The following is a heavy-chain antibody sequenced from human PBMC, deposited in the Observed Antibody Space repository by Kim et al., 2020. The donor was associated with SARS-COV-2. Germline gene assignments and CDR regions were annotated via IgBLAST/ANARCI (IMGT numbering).Heavy chain of an antibody. D-gene: IGHD6-19*01. V-gene: IGHV4-34*01. CDR1: GGSFSGYY. Sequence: SETLSLTCAVYGGSFSGYYWSWIRQPPGKGLEWIGEINHSGSTNYNPSLKSRVTISVDTSKNQFSLKLSSVTAADTAVYYCARVISGWYPFDYWGQGTL. J-gene: IGHJ4*02. CDR2: INHSGST. CDR3: ARVISGWYPFDY.